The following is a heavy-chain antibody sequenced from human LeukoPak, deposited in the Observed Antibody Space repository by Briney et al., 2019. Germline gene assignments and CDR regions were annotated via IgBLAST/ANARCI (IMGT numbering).Heavy chain of an antibody. CDR1: GGSISSGSYY. Sequence: PSETLSLTCTVSGGSISSGSYYWSWIRQPAGKGLEWIGRIYTSGSTNYNPSLKSRVTMSVDTSKNQFSLKLSSVTAADTAVYYCARDLWFGDAFDIWGQGTMVTVSS. CDR3: ARDLWFGDAFDI. V-gene: IGHV4-61*02. D-gene: IGHD3-10*01. J-gene: IGHJ3*02. CDR2: IYTSGST.